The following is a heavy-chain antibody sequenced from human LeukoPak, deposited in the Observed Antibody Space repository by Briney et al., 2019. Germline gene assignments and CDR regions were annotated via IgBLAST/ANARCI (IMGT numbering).Heavy chain of an antibody. CDR2: MCYDGSNE. J-gene: IGHJ4*02. CDR3: AKELGGIDY. V-gene: IGHV3-30*02. Sequence: GGSLRLSCTASGFSFSSYGLHWVRQAPGKGLEWVAFMCYDGSNEYYADSVRGRFTISRDNSKNTLYLQIHSLTAEDTAVYYCAKELGGIDYWGQGTLVTVSS. D-gene: IGHD3-16*01. CDR1: GFSFSSYG.